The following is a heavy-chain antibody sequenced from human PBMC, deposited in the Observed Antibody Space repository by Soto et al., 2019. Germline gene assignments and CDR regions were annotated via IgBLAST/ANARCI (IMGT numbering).Heavy chain of an antibody. CDR3: ARVATAMVPFDY. Sequence: VGSLRLSCAASGFTFSSYAMHWVRQAPGKGLEWVAVISYDGSNKYYADSVKGRFTISRDNSKNTLYLQMNSLRAEDTAVYYCARVATAMVPFDYWGQGTLVTVSS. CDR1: GFTFSSYA. J-gene: IGHJ4*02. V-gene: IGHV3-30-3*01. CDR2: ISYDGSNK. D-gene: IGHD5-18*01.